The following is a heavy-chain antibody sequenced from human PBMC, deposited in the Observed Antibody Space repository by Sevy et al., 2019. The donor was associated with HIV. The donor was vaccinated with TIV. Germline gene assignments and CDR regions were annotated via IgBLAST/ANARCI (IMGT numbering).Heavy chain of an antibody. J-gene: IGHJ6*03. Sequence: GGSLILSCAASGFTFSSYAMSWVRQAPGKGLEWVSAISGSGGSTYYADSVKGRFTISRDNSKNTLYLQMNSLRAEDTAVYYCAKCGLGELRLYYYYMDVWGKGTTVTVSS. CDR2: ISGSGGST. CDR3: AKCGLGELRLYYYYMDV. D-gene: IGHD1-26*01. CDR1: GFTFSSYA. V-gene: IGHV3-23*01.